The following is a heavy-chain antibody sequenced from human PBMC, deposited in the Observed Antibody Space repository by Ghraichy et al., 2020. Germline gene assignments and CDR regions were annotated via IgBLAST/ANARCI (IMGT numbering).Heavy chain of an antibody. CDR1: GGSISSSSYY. J-gene: IGHJ5*02. CDR3: ARPLYSTRNWFDP. CDR2: IYYSGST. D-gene: IGHD6-13*01. Sequence: ETLSLTCTVSGGSISSSSYYWGWIRQPPGKGLEWIGSIYYSGSTYYNPSLKSRVTISVDTSKNQFSLKLSSVTAADTAVYYCARPLYSTRNWFDPWGQGTLVTVSS. V-gene: IGHV4-39*01.